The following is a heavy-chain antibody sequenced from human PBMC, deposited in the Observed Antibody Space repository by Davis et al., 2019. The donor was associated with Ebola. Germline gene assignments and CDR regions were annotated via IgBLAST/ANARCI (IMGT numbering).Heavy chain of an antibody. CDR3: ARDSGMYGSFDY. J-gene: IGHJ4*02. D-gene: IGHD1-26*01. V-gene: IGHV3-74*01. CDR1: GFTFSNYY. CDR2: VSGDGSST. Sequence: GESLKISCVASGFTFSNYYMHWVRQAPGKGLVWVSRVSGDGSSTSYADFVKGRLTISRDNAKNTLYLQMSSLRAEDTAVYYCARDSGMYGSFDYWGRGTLVTVSS.